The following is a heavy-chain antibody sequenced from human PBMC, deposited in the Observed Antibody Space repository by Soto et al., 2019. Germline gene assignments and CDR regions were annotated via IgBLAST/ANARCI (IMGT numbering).Heavy chain of an antibody. J-gene: IGHJ3*02. CDR2: ISSSGSTI. Sequence: EVQLVESGGGLVQPGGSLRLSCAASGFTFSSYEMNWVRQAPGKGLEWVSYISSSGSTIYYADSVKGRFTISRDNAKNSLYLQMNSLRAEDTAVYYCAKGTQRSRAFDIWGQGTMVTVSS. D-gene: IGHD6-25*01. CDR1: GFTFSSYE. CDR3: AKGTQRSRAFDI. V-gene: IGHV3-48*03.